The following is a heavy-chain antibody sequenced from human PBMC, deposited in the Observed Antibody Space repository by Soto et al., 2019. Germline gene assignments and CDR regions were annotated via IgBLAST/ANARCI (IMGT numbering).Heavy chain of an antibody. CDR2: IDPSDSYT. CDR1: GYSFTSYW. Sequence: GESLKISCKGSGYSFTSYWISWVRQMPGKGLEWMGRIDPSDSYTNYSPSFQGHVTISADKSISTAYLQWSSLKASDTAMYYCARYTAVAGTDYYYYGMDVWGQGTTVTVS. V-gene: IGHV5-10-1*01. CDR3: ARYTAVAGTDYYYYGMDV. J-gene: IGHJ6*02. D-gene: IGHD6-19*01.